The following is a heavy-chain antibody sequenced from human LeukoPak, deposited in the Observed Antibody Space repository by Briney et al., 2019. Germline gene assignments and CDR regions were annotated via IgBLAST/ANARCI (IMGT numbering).Heavy chain of an antibody. J-gene: IGHJ4*02. CDR3: ARGIAAAGSYYFDY. D-gene: IGHD6-13*01. CDR2: INHSGST. Sequence: SETLSLTCAVYGGSFSGYYWSWIRQPPGKGLEWIGEINHSGSTNYNPSLKSRVTISVDTSKNQFSLKLSSVIAADTAVYYCARGIAAAGSYYFDYWGQGTLVTVSS. CDR1: GGSFSGYY. V-gene: IGHV4-34*01.